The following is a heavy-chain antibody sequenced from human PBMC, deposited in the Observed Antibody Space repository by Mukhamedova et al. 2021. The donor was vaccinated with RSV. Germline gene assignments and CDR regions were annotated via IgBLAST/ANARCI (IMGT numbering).Heavy chain of an antibody. J-gene: IGHJ4*02. CDR3: ARVEGYVWGSYRYTAAFDY. CDR2: GST. V-gene: IGHV4-31*02. D-gene: IGHD3-16*02. Sequence: GSTYYNPSLKSRVTISVDTSKNQFSLKLSSVTAADTAVYYCARVEGYVWGSYRYTAAFDYWGQGTLVTVSS.